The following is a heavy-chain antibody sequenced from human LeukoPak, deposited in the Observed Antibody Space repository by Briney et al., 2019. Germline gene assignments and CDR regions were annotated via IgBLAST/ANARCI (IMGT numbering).Heavy chain of an antibody. J-gene: IGHJ6*02. D-gene: IGHD4-17*01. CDR1: GGTFSSYA. CDR2: IIPILGIA. CDR3: ARDQIYGDYMYCYYYGMDV. V-gene: IGHV1-69*04. Sequence: SVKVSCKASGGTFSSYAISWVRQAPGQGLEWMGRIIPILGIANYAQKFQGRVTITADKSTSTAYMELSSLRSEDTAVYYCARDQIYGDYMYCYYYGMDVWGQGTTVTVSS.